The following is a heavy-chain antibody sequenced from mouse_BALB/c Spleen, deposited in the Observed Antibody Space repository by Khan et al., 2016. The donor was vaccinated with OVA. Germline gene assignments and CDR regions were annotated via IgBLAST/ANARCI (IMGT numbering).Heavy chain of an antibody. J-gene: IGHJ4*01. CDR3: ARVGYNGTMDY. Sequence: QISLVQSEPELKRLGEKVKISCKASGYTFTKKGMNWVKLAPGKGFRWMGWITPYTGRQAYADDFKGRFAFSLETSASLAYLQINNLKNEDTATYVCARVGYNGTMDYWGQGTSVTVSS. D-gene: IGHD2-14*01. CDR2: ITPYTGRQ. V-gene: IGHV9-3-1*01. CDR1: GYTFTKKG.